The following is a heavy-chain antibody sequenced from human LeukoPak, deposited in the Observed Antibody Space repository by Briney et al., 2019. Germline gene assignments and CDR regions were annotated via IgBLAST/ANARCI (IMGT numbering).Heavy chain of an antibody. CDR2: INHSGST. Sequence: SETLSLTCAVYGGSFSGYYWSWIRQPPGKGLEWIGEINHSGSTNYNPSLKSRVTISVDTSKNQISLKLSSVTAADTAVYYCATESIAAAGTGGFDYWGQGTLVTVSS. J-gene: IGHJ4*02. CDR1: GGSFSGYY. D-gene: IGHD6-13*01. V-gene: IGHV4-34*01. CDR3: ATESIAAAGTGGFDY.